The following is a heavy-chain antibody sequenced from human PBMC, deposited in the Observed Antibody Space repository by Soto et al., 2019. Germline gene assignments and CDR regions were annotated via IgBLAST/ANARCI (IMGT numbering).Heavy chain of an antibody. CDR2: IIPILGIA. D-gene: IGHD6-13*01. J-gene: IGHJ6*02. CDR1: GGTFSSYT. Sequence: QVQLVQSGAEVKKPGSSVKVSCKASGGTFSSYTISWVRQAPGQGLEWMGRIIPILGIANYAQKFQGRVTITADKSTSTAYMELSSLRSEDTAVYYCARAGGNRYYYYGMDVWGQGTTVTVSS. CDR3: ARAGGNRYYYYGMDV. V-gene: IGHV1-69*02.